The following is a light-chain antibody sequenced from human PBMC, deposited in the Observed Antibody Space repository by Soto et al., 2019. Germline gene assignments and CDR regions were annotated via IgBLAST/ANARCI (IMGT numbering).Light chain of an antibody. V-gene: IGKV3-11*01. J-gene: IGKJ2*01. Sequence: EVVLTQSPATLSLSPGERATLSCRASQTISTYLAWYQQKHGQSPRLLISDASNRATGIPARFSGSGTGTDFTLTISSLEPEDFVGYYCQQRSNWPPTFGQGTKLEIK. CDR1: QTISTY. CDR3: QQRSNWPPT. CDR2: DAS.